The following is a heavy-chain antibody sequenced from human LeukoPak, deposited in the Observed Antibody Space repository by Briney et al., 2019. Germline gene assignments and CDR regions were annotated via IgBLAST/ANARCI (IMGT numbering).Heavy chain of an antibody. CDR1: EFTFSSYA. V-gene: IGHV3-23*01. CDR2: ISGSGGST. J-gene: IGHJ4*02. Sequence: PGGSLRLSCAASEFTFSSYAMSWVRQAPGKGLEWVSAISGSGGSTYYADSVKGRFTISRDNSKNTLYLQMNSLRAEDTAVYYCAKTNRLGILPYDYWGQGTLVTVSS. CDR3: AKTNRLGILPYDY. D-gene: IGHD7-27*01.